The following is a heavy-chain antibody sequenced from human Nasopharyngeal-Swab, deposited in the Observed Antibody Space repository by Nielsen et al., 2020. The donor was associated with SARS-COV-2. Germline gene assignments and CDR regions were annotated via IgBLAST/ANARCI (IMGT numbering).Heavy chain of an antibody. D-gene: IGHD5-18*01. V-gene: IGHV1-3*01. CDR1: GYTFTSYA. CDR2: INAGNGNT. Sequence: ASVKVSCKASGYTFTSYAMHWVRQAPGQRLEWMGWINAGNGNTKYSQKFQGRVTITRDTSTSTVYMELSSLRSEDTAVYYCARDLTAMVPSDAFDIWGQGTMVTVSS. CDR3: ARDLTAMVPSDAFDI. J-gene: IGHJ3*02.